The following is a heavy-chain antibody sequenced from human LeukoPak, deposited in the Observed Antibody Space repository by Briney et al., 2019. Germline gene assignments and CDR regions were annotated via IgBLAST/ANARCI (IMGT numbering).Heavy chain of an antibody. J-gene: IGHJ4*02. V-gene: IGHV4-59*01. CDR2: ISYSGST. D-gene: IGHD5-24*01. Sequence: SETLSLTCTVSGASLSSYYCSWIRQSPGKGLEWIGLISYSGSTKYDSSLESRVTISADTSKSQCSLKLSSVTAADTAVYYCVRGAGWLPDYWGQGTLVSVSS. CDR1: GASLSSYY. CDR3: VRGAGWLPDY.